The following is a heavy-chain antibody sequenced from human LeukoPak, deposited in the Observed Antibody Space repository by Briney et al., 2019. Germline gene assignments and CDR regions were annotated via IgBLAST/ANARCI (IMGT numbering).Heavy chain of an antibody. D-gene: IGHD3-10*01. J-gene: IGHJ5*02. V-gene: IGHV1-2*02. CDR3: ARGGSGSYFSWLDP. CDR2: INPNSGGT. CDR1: GYTFTGYY. Sequence: EASVKVSCKASGYTFTGYYIHWVQQAPGQGLECMGWINPNSGGTNYAQKFQGRVTMTRDTSISTAYMELSRLRSDDTAVYYCARGGSGSYFSWLDPWGQGTLVTVSS.